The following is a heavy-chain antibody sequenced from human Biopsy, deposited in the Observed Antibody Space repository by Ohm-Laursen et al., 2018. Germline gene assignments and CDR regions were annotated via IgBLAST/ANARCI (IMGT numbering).Heavy chain of an antibody. CDR1: DKTFSDYY. J-gene: IGHJ4*02. CDR3: GNEVHGRDY. D-gene: IGHD2-15*01. Sequence: TLSLTCEVYDKTFSDYYWSWIRQPPGKGLEWIGQINQSGRTNYNPSLKSRVNISADKSNNQFSLKLTSVTSADTAVYFCGNEVHGRDYWGLGALVTVSS. V-gene: IGHV4-34*08. CDR2: INQSGRT.